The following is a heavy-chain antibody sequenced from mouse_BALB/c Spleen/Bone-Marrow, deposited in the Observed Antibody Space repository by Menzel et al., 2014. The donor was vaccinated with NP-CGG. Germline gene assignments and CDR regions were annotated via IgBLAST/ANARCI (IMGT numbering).Heavy chain of an antibody. D-gene: IGHD2-3*01. CDR2: IWSDGST. V-gene: IGHV2-6-1*01. CDR1: GFSLISYG. CDR3: ARRDGYFGAVDY. Sequence: VQGVESGPGLVAPSQSLSTTCTISGFSLISYGVHWVRQPPGKGLEWLVVIWSDGSTTYNSALKSRLSISKDNSKSQVFLKMNSLLTDDTAIYYCARRDGYFGAVDYWGQGTSVTVSS. J-gene: IGHJ4*01.